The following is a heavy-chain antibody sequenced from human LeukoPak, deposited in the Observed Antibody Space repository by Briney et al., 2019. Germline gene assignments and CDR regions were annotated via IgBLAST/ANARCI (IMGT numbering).Heavy chain of an antibody. CDR1: GFTFSSYA. CDR3: AKDTLWFGEMGIDY. V-gene: IGHV3-23*01. D-gene: IGHD3-10*01. CDR2: ISGSGGST. J-gene: IGHJ4*02. Sequence: GGSLRLSCAASGFTFSSYAMSWVRQAPGKGLEWASAISGSGGSTYYADSVKGRFTISRDNSKNTLYLQMNSLRAEDTAVYYCAKDTLWFGEMGIDYWGQGTLVTVSS.